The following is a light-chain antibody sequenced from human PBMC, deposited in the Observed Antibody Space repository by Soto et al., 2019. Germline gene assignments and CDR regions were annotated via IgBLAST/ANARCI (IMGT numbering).Light chain of an antibody. CDR1: QSVSSN. J-gene: IGKJ1*01. Sequence: EIVMTQSPATLSVSPGERATLSCLASQSVSSNLAWYQQKPGQAPRLLLYGASTRATGIPARFSGSGSGTEVTLTISRLQSEDFAVYYCQQYNNRPPTTWTVGQGTKVEI. CDR2: GAS. CDR3: QQYNNRPPTTWT. V-gene: IGKV3-15*01.